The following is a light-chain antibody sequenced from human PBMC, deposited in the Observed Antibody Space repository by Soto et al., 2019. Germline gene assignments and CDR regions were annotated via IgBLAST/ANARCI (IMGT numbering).Light chain of an antibody. V-gene: IGKV1-39*01. J-gene: IGKJ2*01. CDR2: AAS. CDR1: QSISRY. Sequence: DIQMTQSPSSLSASVGDRVTITCRASQSISRYLNWYQQKPGKAPKLLIYAASSLQSGVPSRFSSSGSGTDFTLTISRLQPEDFATYYCQHSYSTPPYTFGQGTKLEIK. CDR3: QHSYSTPPYT.